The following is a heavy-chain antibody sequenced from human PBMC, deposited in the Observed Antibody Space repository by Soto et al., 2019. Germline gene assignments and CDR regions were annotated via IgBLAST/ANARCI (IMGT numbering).Heavy chain of an antibody. D-gene: IGHD5-12*01. Sequence: SETLSLTCVVSGGSFAAYPWSWIRQFPGKGLGWIAYTAYTGNKNNNPSLKSRDTISMDTTKNQLSLKSPTMTAPNTAVSNFGRDMHTGFTHYFAPGAQGTRVTGS. CDR1: GGSFAAYP. V-gene: IGHV4-59*01. CDR2: TAYTGNK. J-gene: IGHJ4*02. CDR3: GRDMHTGFTHYFAP.